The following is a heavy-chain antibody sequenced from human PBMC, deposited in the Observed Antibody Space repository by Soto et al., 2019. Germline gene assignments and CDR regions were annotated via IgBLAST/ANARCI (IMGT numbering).Heavy chain of an antibody. V-gene: IGHV4-31*03. CDR3: ARRAMVRGVIIFDY. Sequence: PSETLSLTCTVSGGSISSGGYYWSWIRQHPGKGLEWIGYIYYSGSTYYNPSLKSRVTISVDTSKNQFCLKLSSVTAADTAVYYCARRAMVRGVIIFDYWRQGTLVTVSS. CDR2: IYYSGST. J-gene: IGHJ4*02. D-gene: IGHD3-10*01. CDR1: GGSISSGGYY.